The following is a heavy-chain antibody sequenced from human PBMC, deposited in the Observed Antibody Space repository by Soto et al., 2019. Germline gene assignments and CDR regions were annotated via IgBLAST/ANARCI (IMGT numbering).Heavy chain of an antibody. D-gene: IGHD6-6*01. CDR2: IYYSGST. CDR3: ARPSPEEYSSILSYRFSDDFYGMAV. J-gene: IGHJ6*02. V-gene: IGHV4-39*01. Sequence: SVMRSHTRSVGGGCSCSSSYYWCKINQPPGKGLECIGSIYYSGSTYYSPSLKCRVTISVDTSMNQFSLKLSSVSAAYTAVYYCARPSPEEYSSILSYRFSDDFYGMAVWGQGTTVTVSS. CDR1: GGCSCSSSYY.